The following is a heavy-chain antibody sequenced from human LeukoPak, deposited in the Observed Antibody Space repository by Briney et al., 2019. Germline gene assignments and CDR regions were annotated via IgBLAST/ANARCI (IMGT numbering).Heavy chain of an antibody. CDR3: AREPPGY. Sequence: PSQTLSLTCTVSGVSVGSGDYFWSWIRQPPGKGLEWIGYIYFSGSTDSNPSLESRVTVSIDTSKNQFSLKLRSVTAADTAVYYCAREPPGYWGQGILVTVSS. V-gene: IGHV4-30-4*08. CDR2: IYFSGST. CDR1: GVSVGSGDYF. J-gene: IGHJ4*02.